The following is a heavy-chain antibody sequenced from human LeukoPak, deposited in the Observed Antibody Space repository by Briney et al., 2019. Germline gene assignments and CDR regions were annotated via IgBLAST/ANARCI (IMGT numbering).Heavy chain of an antibody. CDR1: GFTFSDYY. J-gene: IGHJ6*03. CDR3: ANFVGGYSYYYYYMDV. V-gene: IGHV3-11*04. CDR2: ISSSGSTI. D-gene: IGHD5-18*01. Sequence: GGSLRLSCAASGFTFSDYYMSWIRQAPGKGLEWVSYISSSGSTIYYADSAKGRFTISRDNAKNSLYLQMNSLRAEDTAVYYCANFVGGYSYYYYYMDVWGKGTTVTISS.